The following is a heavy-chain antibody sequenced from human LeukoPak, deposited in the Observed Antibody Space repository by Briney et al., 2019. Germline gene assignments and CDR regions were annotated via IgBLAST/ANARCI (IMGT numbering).Heavy chain of an antibody. J-gene: IGHJ4*02. CDR1: GFTFSSYG. CDR3: AKDRRSYSSGWYFDY. D-gene: IGHD6-19*01. V-gene: IGHV3-30*02. CDR2: IRYDGSNK. Sequence: PGGSLRLSCAASGFTFSSYGMHWVRQAPGKGLEWVAFIRYDGSNKYYADSVKGRFTISRDNSKNTLYLQMNSLRAEDTAVYYRAKDRRSYSSGWYFDYWGQGTLVTVSS.